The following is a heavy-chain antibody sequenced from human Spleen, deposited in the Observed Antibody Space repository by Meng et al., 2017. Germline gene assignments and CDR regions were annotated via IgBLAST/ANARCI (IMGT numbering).Heavy chain of an antibody. J-gene: IGHJ6*02. Sequence: GESLKISCAASGFTFSSYVMHWVRQVPGKGLEWVAVLSFDGRTIYYADSVKGRFTISRDNAKNTLYLQMNSLRAEDTAVYYCVKEEVTYILYGMDVWGQGTTVTVSS. CDR3: VKEEVTYILYGMDV. D-gene: IGHD2-21*02. V-gene: IGHV3-30*07. CDR1: GFTFSSYV. CDR2: LSFDGRTI.